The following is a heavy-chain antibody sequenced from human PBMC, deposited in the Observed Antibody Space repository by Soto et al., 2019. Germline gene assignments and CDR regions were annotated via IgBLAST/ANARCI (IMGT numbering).Heavy chain of an antibody. V-gene: IGHV1-24*01. CDR3: ATERSRIFGVVNWIAEFEY. Sequence: QVQLVQSGAAVKKPGASVKVSCKASGYTLTELSMHWVRQAPGKGLELMGGFDPEDGVTIYAQKCQGRVTMTEDTPTDTAYMELSSLRSDDTAVYYCATERSRIFGVVNWIAEFEYWGQGTLVTVSS. J-gene: IGHJ4*02. CDR1: GYTLTELS. CDR2: FDPEDGVT. D-gene: IGHD3-3*02.